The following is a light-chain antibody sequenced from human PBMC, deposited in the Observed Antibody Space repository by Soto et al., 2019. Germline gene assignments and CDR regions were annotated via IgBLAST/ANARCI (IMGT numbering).Light chain of an antibody. V-gene: IGKV1-9*01. CDR2: TAS. J-gene: IGKJ4*01. Sequence: DIQLTQSPSFLSASVGDRVTITCRASQGISSFLAWFQQKPGKAPKLLIYTASTLQSGVPSRFSGRGSGTEFTLTISSLQPEDCATYYCQQRQSYPLTVGGGTKVEIK. CDR3: QQRQSYPLT. CDR1: QGISSF.